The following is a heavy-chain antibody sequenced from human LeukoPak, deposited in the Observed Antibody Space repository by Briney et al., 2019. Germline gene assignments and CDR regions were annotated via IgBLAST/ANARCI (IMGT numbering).Heavy chain of an antibody. CDR3: ASGLYDFWGGSYDY. V-gene: IGHV3-53*04. J-gene: IGHJ4*02. CDR1: GFTVSSNY. CDR2: IYSGGST. Sequence: GGSLRLSCAASGFTVSSNYMSWVRQAPGKGLEWVSVIYSGGSTYYADSVKGRFTISRHNSKNTLYLQMNSLRAEDTAVYYCASGLYDFWGGSYDYWGQGTLVTVSS. D-gene: IGHD3-3*01.